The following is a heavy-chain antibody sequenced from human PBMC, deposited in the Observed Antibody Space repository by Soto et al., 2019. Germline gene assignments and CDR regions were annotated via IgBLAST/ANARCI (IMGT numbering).Heavy chain of an antibody. CDR3: AKGCGGDCYFSYY. D-gene: IGHD2-21*02. Sequence: EVQLLESGGGLVQPGGSLRLSCAASGFTFRRYAMSWVRQAPGKGLEWVSAISGSGGSTYYADSVKGRFTISRDNSKNTLYLQMNSLRAEDTAVYYCAKGCGGDCYFSYYWGQGTLVTVSS. V-gene: IGHV3-23*01. CDR2: ISGSGGST. J-gene: IGHJ4*02. CDR1: GFTFRRYA.